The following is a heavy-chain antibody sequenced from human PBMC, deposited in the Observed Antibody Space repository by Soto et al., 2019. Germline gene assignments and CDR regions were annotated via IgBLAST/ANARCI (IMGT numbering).Heavy chain of an antibody. CDR2: AYYRSQWYI. D-gene: IGHD6-19*01. Sequence: SQTLSLTCAISGDSVSSDSASWNWIRQSPSRGLEWLGRAYYRSQWYIEYAPSVKSRITINPDTSKNHLSLQLYSVTPEDTAVYYCVRSLFFILVAGMANYYYYYGMAVWGQGTTVTVSS. J-gene: IGHJ6*02. CDR3: VRSLFFILVAGMANYYYYYGMAV. V-gene: IGHV6-1*01. CDR1: GDSVSSDSAS.